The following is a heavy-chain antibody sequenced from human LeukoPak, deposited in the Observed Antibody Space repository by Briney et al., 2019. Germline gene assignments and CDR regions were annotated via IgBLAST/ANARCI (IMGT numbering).Heavy chain of an antibody. CDR2: IKQDEGEK. Sequence: HPGGSLRLSCVASGFTFSSYWMSWVRQAPGKGLEWVANIKQDEGEKYYVDSVKGRFTISRDNAKNSVHLQMNSLKASDTAMYYCARRDYDNGASYGDWSQGTLVTVSS. J-gene: IGHJ4*02. CDR1: GFTFSSYW. CDR3: ARRDYDNGASYGD. V-gene: IGHV3-7*03. D-gene: IGHD3-22*01.